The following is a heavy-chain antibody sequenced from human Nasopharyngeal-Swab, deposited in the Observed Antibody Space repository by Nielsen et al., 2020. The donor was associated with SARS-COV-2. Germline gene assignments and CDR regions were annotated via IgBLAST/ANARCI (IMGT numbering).Heavy chain of an antibody. D-gene: IGHD3-22*01. Sequence: WIRQPPAQGLEWIGYIYYSGSTYYNPSLKSRVTISVDTSKNQFSLKLSSVTAADTAVYYCARAGRERVVITKFDYWGQGTLVTVSS. CDR3: ARAGRERVVITKFDY. J-gene: IGHJ4*02. V-gene: IGHV4-30-4*01. CDR2: IYYSGST.